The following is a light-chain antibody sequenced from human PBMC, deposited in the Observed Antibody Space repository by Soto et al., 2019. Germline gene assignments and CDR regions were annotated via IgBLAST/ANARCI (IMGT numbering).Light chain of an antibody. Sequence: EIVLTQSPVTLSLSPGERATLSCRASQSVSRSLAWYQQKPGQAPRLLIYDASTRATGIPARFSGSGSGTDFTLTISSLEPEDFAVYYCQQSSNWPLTFGGGTKVEIK. CDR3: QQSSNWPLT. CDR1: QSVSRS. V-gene: IGKV3-11*01. CDR2: DAS. J-gene: IGKJ4*01.